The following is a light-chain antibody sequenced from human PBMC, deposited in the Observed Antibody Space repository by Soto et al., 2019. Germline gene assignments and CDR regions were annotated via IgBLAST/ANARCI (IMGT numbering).Light chain of an antibody. CDR2: NNN. J-gene: IGLJ1*01. CDR3: AAWDDSLKGHV. CDR1: SSNIGTNP. V-gene: IGLV1-44*01. Sequence: QAVVTQPPSASGTPGQRVTISCSGSSSNIGTNPVNWYQQLPGTAPKLLIYNNNQRPSGVPDRFSGSKSGTSASLAISGLHSEDDADYYCAAWDDSLKGHVFGTWTKLTVL.